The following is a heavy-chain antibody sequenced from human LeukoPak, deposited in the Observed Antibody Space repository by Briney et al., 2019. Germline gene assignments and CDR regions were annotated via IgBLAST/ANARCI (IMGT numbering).Heavy chain of an antibody. J-gene: IGHJ4*02. CDR2: ISSTSSTI. D-gene: IGHD6-13*01. Sequence: GGFLRLSCAASGFTFSIYSIDWVRQAPGKGLEWVSFISSTSSTIYYADSVKGRFTISRDNDKSSLYLQMSSLRDKDTAVYYCARDRIGATGSYYFDYWGQGTLVTVSS. CDR1: GFTFSIYS. CDR3: ARDRIGATGSYYFDY. V-gene: IGHV3-48*02.